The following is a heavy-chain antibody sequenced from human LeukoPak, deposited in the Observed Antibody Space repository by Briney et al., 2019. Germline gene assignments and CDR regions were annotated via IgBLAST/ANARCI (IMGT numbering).Heavy chain of an antibody. CDR1: GGTFSSYA. J-gene: IGHJ4*02. Sequence: ASVKVSCKASGGTFSSYAISWVRQAPGQGLEWMGRIIPILGIANYAQKFQGRVTITADKSTSTAYMELSSLRSEDTAVYYCARDLTGDSSGYRDYRGQGTLVTVSS. V-gene: IGHV1-69*04. D-gene: IGHD3-22*01. CDR3: ARDLTGDSSGYRDY. CDR2: IIPILGIA.